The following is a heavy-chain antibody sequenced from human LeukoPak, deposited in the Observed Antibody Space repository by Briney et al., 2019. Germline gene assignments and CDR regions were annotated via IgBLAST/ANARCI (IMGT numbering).Heavy chain of an antibody. CDR3: ARSYSNHLFGMDV. J-gene: IGHJ6*02. D-gene: IGHD4-11*01. V-gene: IGHV3-66*01. CDR1: GFTISSYY. CDR2: IYSGGST. Sequence: GGSLRLSCAASGFTISSYYMTWVRRALGKGLVGVSVIYSGGSTYYADSVTGRVAISRDNSNNTVFLGMNIVRAEDTAVYYCARSYSNHLFGMDVWGQGTTVTVSS.